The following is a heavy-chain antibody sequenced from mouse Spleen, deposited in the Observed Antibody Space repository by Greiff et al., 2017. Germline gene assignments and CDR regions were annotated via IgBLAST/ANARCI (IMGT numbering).Heavy chain of an antibody. D-gene: IGHD2-4*01. J-gene: IGHJ4*01. CDR2: ISNGGGST. CDR1: GFTFSDYY. CDR3: ARQGHYDYDDAMDY. V-gene: IGHV5-12*01. Sequence: EVKLVESGGGLVQPGGSLKLSCAASGFTFSDYYMYWVRQTPEKRLEWVAYISNGGGSTYYPDTVKGRFTISRDNAKNTLYLQMSRLKSEDTAMYYCARQGHYDYDDAMDYWGQGTSVTVSS.